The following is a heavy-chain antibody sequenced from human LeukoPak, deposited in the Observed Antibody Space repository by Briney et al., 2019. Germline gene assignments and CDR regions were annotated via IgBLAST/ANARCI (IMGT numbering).Heavy chain of an antibody. D-gene: IGHD6-6*01. V-gene: IGHV5-51*01. CDR2: IYPGDSDT. CDR3: AREQKTISSENGFDY. J-gene: IGHJ4*02. Sequence: GESLKISCKGSGYSFTTYWIGWVRQMPGKGLEWMGIIYPGDSDTRYSPSFQGQVTISADKSISTAYLQWSSLKASDTAMYYCAREQKTISSENGFDYWGQGTLVTVSS. CDR1: GYSFTTYW.